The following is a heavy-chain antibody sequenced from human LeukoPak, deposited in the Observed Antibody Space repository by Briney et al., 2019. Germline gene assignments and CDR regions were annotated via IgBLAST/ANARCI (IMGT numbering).Heavy chain of an antibody. Sequence: SETLSLTCTASGGSISSYYWSWIRQPPGKGLEWIGYIYYSGSTNYNPSLKSRVTISVDTSKNQFSLKLSSVTAADTAVYYCARVGRSGYYPNWFDPWGQGTLVTVSS. V-gene: IGHV4-59*01. D-gene: IGHD3-3*01. CDR3: ARVGRSGYYPNWFDP. CDR1: GGSISSYY. J-gene: IGHJ5*02. CDR2: IYYSGST.